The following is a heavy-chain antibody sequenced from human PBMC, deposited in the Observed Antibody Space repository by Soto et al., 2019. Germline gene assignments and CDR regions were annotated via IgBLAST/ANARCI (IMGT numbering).Heavy chain of an antibody. CDR2: ISRSGDST. J-gene: IGHJ4*02. V-gene: IGHV3-23*01. CDR3: AKTDKFNPQSSGWANRFDY. D-gene: IGHD6-19*01. Sequence: EVQLFESGGGLVQPGGSLRLSCAASGFTFSSYAMTWVRQAPGKGLEWVSTISRSGDSTYYRDSVKGRFTISRDNSKNTVYLQMNSLRAEDTAGYYCAKTDKFNPQSSGWANRFDYWGQGTLVTVSS. CDR1: GFTFSSYA.